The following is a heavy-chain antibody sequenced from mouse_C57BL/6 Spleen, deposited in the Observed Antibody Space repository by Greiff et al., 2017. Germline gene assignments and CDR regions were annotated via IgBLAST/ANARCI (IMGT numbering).Heavy chain of an antibody. D-gene: IGHD1-1*01. V-gene: IGHV1-81*01. CDR2: IYPRSGNT. CDR1: GYTFTSYG. Sequence: VQLQQSGAELARPGASVKLSCKASGYTFTSYGISWVKQRTGQGLEWIGEIYPRSGNTYYNEKFKGKATLTADKSSSTAYMALRSLTSEDSAVYFCARFITTVEYYYAMDYWGQGTSVTVSS. CDR3: ARFITTVEYYYAMDY. J-gene: IGHJ4*01.